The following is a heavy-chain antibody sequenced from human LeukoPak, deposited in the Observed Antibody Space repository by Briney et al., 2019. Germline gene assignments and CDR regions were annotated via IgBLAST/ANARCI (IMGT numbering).Heavy chain of an antibody. CDR1: GFTFSSYA. CDR2: ISGSGGST. D-gene: IGHD5-18*01. J-gene: IGHJ4*02. CDR3: ARGGYSYGPFDY. V-gene: IGHV3-23*01. Sequence: GGSLRLSCAASGFTFSSYAMTWVRQSPGKGLEWVSAISGSGGSTYYADSVKGRFTISRDNSKNTMYLQMNSLRAEDTAVYYCARGGYSYGPFDYWGQGTLVTVSS.